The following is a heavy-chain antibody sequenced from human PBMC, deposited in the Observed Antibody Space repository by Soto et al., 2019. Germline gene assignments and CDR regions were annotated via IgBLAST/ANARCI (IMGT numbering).Heavy chain of an antibody. Sequence: ASVKVSCKASGGTFSSYAISWVRQAPGQGLEWMGGIIPIFGTANYAQKFQGRVTITADKSTSTAYMELSSLRSEDTAVYYCASLEYYYGSGSYSYYYYGMDVWGQGTTVTV. CDR1: GGTFSSYA. D-gene: IGHD3-10*01. V-gene: IGHV1-69*06. J-gene: IGHJ6*02. CDR2: IIPIFGTA. CDR3: ASLEYYYGSGSYSYYYYGMDV.